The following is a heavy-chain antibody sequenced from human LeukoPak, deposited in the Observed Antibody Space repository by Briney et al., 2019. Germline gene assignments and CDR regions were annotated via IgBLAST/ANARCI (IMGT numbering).Heavy chain of an antibody. CDR3: ARGSGDSSGTFDY. CDR2: ISGSGSNI. J-gene: IGHJ4*02. CDR1: GFTFSDYY. Sequence: GGSLRLSCTASGFTFSDYYMSWIRQAPGKGLEWVSYISGSGSNIYYADSVKGRFTISRDNAKNSLYLQMISLRAEDTAVYFCARGSGDSSGTFDYWGQGTLVTVPS. V-gene: IGHV3-11*01. D-gene: IGHD3-22*01.